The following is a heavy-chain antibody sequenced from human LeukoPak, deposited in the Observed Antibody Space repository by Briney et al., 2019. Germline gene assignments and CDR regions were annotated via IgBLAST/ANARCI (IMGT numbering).Heavy chain of an antibody. V-gene: IGHV1-69*13. CDR1: GGTFSSYA. D-gene: IGHD3-10*01. CDR2: IIPIFGTA. Sequence: SVKVSCKASGGTFSSYAISWVRQAPGQGLEWMGGIIPIFGTANYAQKFQGRVTITADESTSTAYMELSRLRSDDTAVYYCARTRITMVRGVITWAYYFDYWGQGTLVTVSS. CDR3: ARTRITMVRGVITWAYYFDY. J-gene: IGHJ4*02.